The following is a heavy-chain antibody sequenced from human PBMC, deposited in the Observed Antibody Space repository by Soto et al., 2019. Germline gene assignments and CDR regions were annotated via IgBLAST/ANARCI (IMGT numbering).Heavy chain of an antibody. CDR3: ARDRLSSTGVYYSYGMDV. D-gene: IGHD6-6*01. V-gene: IGHV1-3*01. CDR1: GYTFTSYA. CDR2: INAGNGNT. Sequence: GASVKVSCKASGYTFTSYAMHWVRQAPGQRLEWMGWINAGNGNTKYSQKFQGRVTITRDTSASTAYMELSSLRSEDTAVYYCARDRLSSTGVYYSYGMDVWGQGTTVTVSS. J-gene: IGHJ6*02.